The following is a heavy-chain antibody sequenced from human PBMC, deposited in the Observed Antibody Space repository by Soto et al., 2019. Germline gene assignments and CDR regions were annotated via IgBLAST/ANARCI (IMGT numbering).Heavy chain of an antibody. J-gene: IGHJ1*01. CDR2: ISNDGMNT. CDR1: GFTFSSYA. V-gene: IGHV3-30-3*02. CDR3: AKGLRFMEH. Sequence: GCLLPPCLASGFTFSSYALHWVRQAPGKGLEWVALISNDGMNTFYADSVKGRMTVSRDKAEKTMYLQMNSLTAEDTAVYYCAKGLRFMEHWGQGTVVTV. D-gene: IGHD1-1*01.